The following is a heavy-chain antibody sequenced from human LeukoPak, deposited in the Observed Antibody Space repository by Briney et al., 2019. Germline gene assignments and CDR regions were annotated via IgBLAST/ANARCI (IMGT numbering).Heavy chain of an antibody. CDR2: IYYTGST. V-gene: IGHV4-59*01. D-gene: IGHD2-8*01. CDR3: AREQWPPYSWFDP. Sequence: SETLSLTCAVYGGSFSGYYWSWIRQPPGKGLEWIGYIYYTGSTKYNPSLKSRVSISVDTSKNQFSLKLSSVTAADTAVYYCAREQWPPYSWFDPWGQGTLVTVSS. CDR1: GGSFSGYY. J-gene: IGHJ5*02.